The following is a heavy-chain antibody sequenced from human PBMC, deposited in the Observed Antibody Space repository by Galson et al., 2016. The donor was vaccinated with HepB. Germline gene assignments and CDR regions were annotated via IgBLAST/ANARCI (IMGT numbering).Heavy chain of an antibody. CDR2: IIPVIGTP. Sequence: SVKVSCKASGATFSGYAISWIRQAPGQGLEWMGGIIPVIGTPDYAPKFEGRVTITADESTNTAYMDLGSLRFEDTAVYYCARGRYSSGRYFAFEIWGQETMVTVST. J-gene: IGHJ3*02. CDR1: GATFSGYA. CDR3: ARGRYSSGRYFAFEI. D-gene: IGHD6-19*01. V-gene: IGHV1-69*13.